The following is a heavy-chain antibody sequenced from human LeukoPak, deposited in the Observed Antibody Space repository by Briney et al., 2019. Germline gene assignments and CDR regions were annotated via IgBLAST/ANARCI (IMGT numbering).Heavy chain of an antibody. D-gene: IGHD4-17*01. V-gene: IGHV4-34*01. Sequence: PSETLSLTCAVYGGSFSGYYWSWIRQPPGKGLEWIGEINHSGSTNYNPSLKSRVTISVDTSKNQFSLKLSSVTAADTAVYYCAREVYGDYADYWGQGTLVTVSS. CDR3: AREVYGDYADY. J-gene: IGHJ4*02. CDR2: INHSGST. CDR1: GGSFSGYY.